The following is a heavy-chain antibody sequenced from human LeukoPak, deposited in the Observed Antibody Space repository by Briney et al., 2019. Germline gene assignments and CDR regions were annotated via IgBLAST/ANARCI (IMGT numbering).Heavy chain of an antibody. V-gene: IGHV4-4*07. D-gene: IGHD5-24*01. CDR2: IHRSGTT. Sequence: SETLSLTCTVSGGSISSYYWSWIRQPAGNALEWIGRIHRSGTTNYNPSLKSRVTMSVDTSKNQFSLKLNTVTAADTAVYYCARGRVQMATTPFDYWGQGTLVTVSS. CDR3: ARGRVQMATTPFDY. J-gene: IGHJ4*02. CDR1: GGSISSYY.